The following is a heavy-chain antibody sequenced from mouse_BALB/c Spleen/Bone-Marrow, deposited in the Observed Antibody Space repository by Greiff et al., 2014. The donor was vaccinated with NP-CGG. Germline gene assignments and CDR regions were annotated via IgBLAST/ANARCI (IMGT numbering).Heavy chain of an antibody. J-gene: IGHJ1*01. CDR3: ARSGWYFDV. V-gene: IGHV1-14*01. CDR2: TNPYTDGA. Sequence: EVQLQQSGPELVKPGASVKMSCKASGYTFTSYVIHWVKQKPGQGLEWIGYTNPYTDGAKYNEKFKGKATLTSDKSSSTAYMELSSLTSEDSAVYYCARSGWYFDVWGAGTTVTVSS. CDR1: GYTFTSYV.